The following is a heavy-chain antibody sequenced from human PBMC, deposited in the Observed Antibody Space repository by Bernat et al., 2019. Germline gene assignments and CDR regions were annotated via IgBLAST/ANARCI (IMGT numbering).Heavy chain of an antibody. D-gene: IGHD3-3*01. CDR3: ARVHAITMFGVVITTCDY. CDR1: GDSISSGGYY. Sequence: QLQLQESGPGLVKPSETLSLTCTVSGDSISSGGYYWSWIRQHPGKGLEWIGYIYYSGSTYYNPSLKSRVTISVDTSKNQFSLKLSSVTAADTAVYYCARVHAITMFGVVITTCDYWGQGTLVTVSS. V-gene: IGHV4-31*03. CDR2: IYYSGST. J-gene: IGHJ4*02.